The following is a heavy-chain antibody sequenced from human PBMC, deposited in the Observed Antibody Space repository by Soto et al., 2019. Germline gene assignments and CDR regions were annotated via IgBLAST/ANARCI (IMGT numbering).Heavy chain of an antibody. CDR2: IIPIFGTA. D-gene: IGHD6-13*01. CDR1: GGTFSSYA. J-gene: IGHJ6*02. CDR3: ASAPPAGYFYYGMDA. V-gene: IGHV1-69*01. Sequence: QVQLVQSGAEVKKPGSSVKVSCKASGGTFSSYAISWVRQAPGQGLEWMGGIIPIFGTANYAQKFQGRVTITADESTSTAYMELSRLRSEDTAAYSCASAPPAGYFYYGMDAWAQGTTVTVSS.